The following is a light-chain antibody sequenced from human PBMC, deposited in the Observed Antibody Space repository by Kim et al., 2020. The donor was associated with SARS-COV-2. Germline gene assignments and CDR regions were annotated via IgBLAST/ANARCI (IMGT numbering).Light chain of an antibody. V-gene: IGLV1-44*01. Sequence: QSVLTQPPSASGTPGQRVTISCSGSSSNIGRNYVSWFQQLPGTAPKLLIYSNNQRPSGVPDRFSGSTSGTSASLAIRGLQSEDEADYYCAAWDDSLNAWVFGGGTQLTVL. J-gene: IGLJ3*02. CDR1: SSNIGRNY. CDR3: AAWDDSLNAWV. CDR2: SNN.